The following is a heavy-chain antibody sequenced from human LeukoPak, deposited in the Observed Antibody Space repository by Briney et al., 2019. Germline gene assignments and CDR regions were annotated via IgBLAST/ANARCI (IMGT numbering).Heavy chain of an antibody. CDR2: ISGSGSST. CDR3: AKDSASYGRFDY. Sequence: GGSLRLSCAASGFTFSNYAMSWVRQVPGKGLEWVSVISGSGSSTYYADSVKGRFTISRDNSKNTLYLQMNSQRAEDTAVYFCAKDSASYGRFDYWGQGTLVTVSS. J-gene: IGHJ4*02. CDR1: GFTFSNYA. V-gene: IGHV3-23*01. D-gene: IGHD5-18*01.